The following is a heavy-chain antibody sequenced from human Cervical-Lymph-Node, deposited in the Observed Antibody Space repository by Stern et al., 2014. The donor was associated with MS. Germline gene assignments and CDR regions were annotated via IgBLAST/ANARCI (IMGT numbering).Heavy chain of an antibody. CDR1: GFIFSNYG. D-gene: IGHD4/OR15-4a*01. V-gene: IGHV3-33*01. Sequence: QVQLVESGGGVVRPGRSLRLSCAASGFIFSNYGMHWVRQAPGQGLEWVAVIWYDGSNENYADSVRGRFTISRDNSKNILYLQMNSLRAEDTARYFCAGAYSAGWFDYWGQGTLVTVSS. J-gene: IGHJ4*02. CDR3: AGAYSAGWFDY. CDR2: IWYDGSNE.